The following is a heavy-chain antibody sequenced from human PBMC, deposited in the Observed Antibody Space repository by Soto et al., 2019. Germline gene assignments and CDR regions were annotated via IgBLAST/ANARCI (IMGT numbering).Heavy chain of an antibody. V-gene: IGHV3-21*01. CDR1: GFTFSSYS. J-gene: IGHJ4*02. CDR3: ARDPVMYYYDSSGYSGMVGVDY. Sequence: GGSLRLSCAASGFTFSSYSMNWVRQAPGKGLEWVSSISRSSSYIYYADSVKGRFTISRDNAKNSLYLQMNSLRAEDTAVYYCARDPVMYYYDSSGYSGMVGVDYWGQGTLVTVSS. CDR2: ISRSSSYI. D-gene: IGHD3-22*01.